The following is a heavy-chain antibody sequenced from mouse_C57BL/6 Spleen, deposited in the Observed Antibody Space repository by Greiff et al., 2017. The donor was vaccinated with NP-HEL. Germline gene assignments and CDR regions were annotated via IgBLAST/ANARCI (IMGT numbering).Heavy chain of an antibody. CDR3: ARSLSTVAY. CDR1: GYAFTNYL. Sequence: QVQLQQSGAELVRPGTSVKVSCKASGYAFTNYLIEWVKQRPGQGLEWIGVINPGSGGTNYNEKFKGKATLTADKSSSTAYMQLSSLTSEDSAVYFCARSLSTVAYWGQGTTLTVSS. D-gene: IGHD1-1*01. J-gene: IGHJ2*01. V-gene: IGHV1-54*01. CDR2: INPGSGGT.